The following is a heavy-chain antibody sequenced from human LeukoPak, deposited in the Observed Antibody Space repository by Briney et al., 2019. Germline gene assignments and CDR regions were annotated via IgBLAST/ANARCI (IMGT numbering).Heavy chain of an antibody. D-gene: IGHD3-9*01. V-gene: IGHV3-74*01. J-gene: IGHJ3*02. CDR2: ISTDGSST. CDR1: GFTFSSYW. Sequence: GGSLRLSCAASGFTFSSYWMHWVRQAPGKGLVWVSRISTDGSSTSYADSVKGRFTISRDNSKNTLYLQMNSLRAEDTAVYYCAKGHVLRYFDWSTADAFDIWGQGTMVTVSS. CDR3: AKGHVLRYFDWSTADAFDI.